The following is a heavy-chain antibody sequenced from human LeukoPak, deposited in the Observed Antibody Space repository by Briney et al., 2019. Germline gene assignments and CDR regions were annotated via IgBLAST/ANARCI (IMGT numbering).Heavy chain of an antibody. D-gene: IGHD5-24*01. Sequence: GGSLRLSCTASGFTFNSYWMHWVRQAPGKGLVWVSRINSDGGSTSYADSVKGRFTISRDNAKNTLYLQMNSLRAEDTAVYYCARRIQGMAPYYFDYWGQGTLVTVSS. J-gene: IGHJ4*02. CDR3: ARRIQGMAPYYFDY. CDR2: INSDGGST. V-gene: IGHV3-74*01. CDR1: GFTFNSYW.